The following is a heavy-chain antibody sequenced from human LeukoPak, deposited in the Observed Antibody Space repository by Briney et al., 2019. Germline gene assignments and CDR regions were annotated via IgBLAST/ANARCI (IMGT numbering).Heavy chain of an antibody. Sequence: SETLSLTCTVSGYSISSGYYWGWIRQPPGKGLEWIGSIYHSGSTYYNPSLKSRVTISVDTSKNQFSLKLSSVTAADTAVYYCARRELRYFDWLLPTSFDYWGQGTLVTVSS. V-gene: IGHV4-38-2*02. CDR3: ARRELRYFDWLLPTSFDY. D-gene: IGHD3-9*01. J-gene: IGHJ4*02. CDR2: IYHSGST. CDR1: GYSISSGYY.